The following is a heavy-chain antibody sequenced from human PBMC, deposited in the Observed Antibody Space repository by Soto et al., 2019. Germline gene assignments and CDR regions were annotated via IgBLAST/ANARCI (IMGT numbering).Heavy chain of an antibody. CDR1: GDSFSSNGVA. J-gene: IGHJ3*01. CDR2: TWYRSNWSY. D-gene: IGHD2-15*01. Sequence: PSQTLSLTCAISGDSFSSNGVAWNWIRQSPSRGLEWLGRTWYRSNWSYDYAASVKSRLTVNPDTSKNQFSLQLSSVTPEDTAVYYCARECSGGSCSGIFDVWGQGTMVTVSS. CDR3: ARECSGGSCSGIFDV. V-gene: IGHV6-1*01.